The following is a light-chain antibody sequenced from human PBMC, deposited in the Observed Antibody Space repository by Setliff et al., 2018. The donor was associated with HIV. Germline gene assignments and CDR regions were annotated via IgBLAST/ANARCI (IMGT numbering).Light chain of an antibody. V-gene: IGLV1-40*01. Sequence: QSVLTQPPSVSGAPGQRVTISCAGNSSNIGAGYDVHWYQQFPGTAPKFPISVTRNRPSGVPDRFSASKSGTSASLAIAGLQAEDEADYYCQSYDNSLSGSSVFGSGTKVTVL. CDR2: VTR. CDR1: SSNIGAGYD. J-gene: IGLJ1*01. CDR3: QSYDNSLSGSSV.